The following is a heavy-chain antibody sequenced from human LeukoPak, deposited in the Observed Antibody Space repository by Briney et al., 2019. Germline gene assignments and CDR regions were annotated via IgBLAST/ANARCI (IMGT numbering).Heavy chain of an antibody. J-gene: IGHJ6*04. V-gene: IGHV3-74*01. CDR3: GREDRFGYNYAYGLDV. D-gene: IGHD5-18*01. Sequence: PGGSLRLPCAASGFTFSRFWMHWVRHAPGKGLVWVSRIDSDGSDTTYADSVKGRFTIYKDNAKNTLYLEMNSLRGEDTAVYYCGREDRFGYNYAYGLDVWGKGTTVTVSS. CDR2: IDSDGSDT. CDR1: GFTFSRFW.